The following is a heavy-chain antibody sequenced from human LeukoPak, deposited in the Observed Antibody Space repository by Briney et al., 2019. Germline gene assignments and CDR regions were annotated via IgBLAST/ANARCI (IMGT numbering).Heavy chain of an antibody. V-gene: IGHV1-2*02. CDR3: ARDRGVGATLYYFDY. CDR2: INPNSGGT. CDR1: GYTFTGYY. D-gene: IGHD1-26*01. Sequence: ASVKVSCKASGYTFTGYYMHWVRRAPGQGLEWMGWINPNSGGTNYAQKFQGRVTMTRDTSISTAYMELSRLRSDDTAVYYCARDRGVGATLYYFDYWGQGTLVTVSS. J-gene: IGHJ4*02.